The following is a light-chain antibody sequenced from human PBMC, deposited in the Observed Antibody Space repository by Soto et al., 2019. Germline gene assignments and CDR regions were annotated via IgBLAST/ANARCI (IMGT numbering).Light chain of an antibody. V-gene: IGLV2-14*01. CDR2: EVG. CDR1: SSDVGGYNY. J-gene: IGLJ1*01. Sequence: QSVLTQPASVSGSPGQSITISCTGTSSDVGGYNYVSWYQQHPGKAPKLMIYEVGNRPSGVSNRFSGSKSGNTASLTISGLQAEDEADYYCSSYTSGSTPYVFGTGTKVTVL. CDR3: SSYTSGSTPYV.